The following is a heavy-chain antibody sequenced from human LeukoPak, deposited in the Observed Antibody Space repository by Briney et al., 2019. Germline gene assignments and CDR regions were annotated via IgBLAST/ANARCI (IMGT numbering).Heavy chain of an antibody. CDR2: ISYDGSNK. CDR1: GFTFSSYA. D-gene: IGHD6-19*01. CDR3: AREARRYSSGCSTFDY. V-gene: IGHV3-30*04. J-gene: IGHJ4*02. Sequence: GGSLRLSCAASGFTFSSYAMHWVRQAPGKGLEWVAVISYDGSNKYYADSVKGRFTISRDNSKNTLYLQMNSLRAEDTAVYYCAREARRYSSGCSTFDYWGQGTLVTVSS.